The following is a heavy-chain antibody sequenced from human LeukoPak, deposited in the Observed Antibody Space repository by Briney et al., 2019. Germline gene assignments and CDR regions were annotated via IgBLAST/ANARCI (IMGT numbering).Heavy chain of an antibody. CDR2: IIPIFGTA. D-gene: IGHD3-22*01. Sequence: SVKVSCKASGGTFSSYAISWLRQAPGQGLEWMGGIIPIFGTANYAQKFQGRVTITTDESTSTAYMELSSLRSEDTAVYYCARGDYGSGYYYIFDYWGQGTLVTVSS. V-gene: IGHV1-69*05. J-gene: IGHJ4*02. CDR3: ARGDYGSGYYYIFDY. CDR1: GGTFSSYA.